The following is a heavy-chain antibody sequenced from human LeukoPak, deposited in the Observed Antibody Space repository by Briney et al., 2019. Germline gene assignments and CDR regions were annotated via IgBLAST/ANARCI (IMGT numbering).Heavy chain of an antibody. V-gene: IGHV3-48*01. CDR3: ARRFKSYDAFDI. CDR2: ISSLSGTI. Sequence: PGGSLRLSCAASGFTFSSYSMNWVRQAPGEGLEWVSYISSLSGTIYYADSVKGRFTISRDNAKNSLYLQMDSLRAEDTAVYYCARRFKSYDAFDIWGQGTMVTVSS. J-gene: IGHJ3*02. CDR1: GFTFSSYS. D-gene: IGHD3-16*01.